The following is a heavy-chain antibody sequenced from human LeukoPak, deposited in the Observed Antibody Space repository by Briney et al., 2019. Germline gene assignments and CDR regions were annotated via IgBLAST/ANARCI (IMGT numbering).Heavy chain of an antibody. Sequence: SETLSVICTVSGGSISSYYWSWIRQPPGKGLEWIGYIYYSGSTNYNPSLKSRVTISVDTSKNQFSLKLSSVTAADTAVYYCARQGVVLIGDAFDIWGQGTMVTVSS. CDR1: GGSISSYY. V-gene: IGHV4-59*08. D-gene: IGHD3-22*01. CDR3: ARQGVVLIGDAFDI. CDR2: IYYSGST. J-gene: IGHJ3*02.